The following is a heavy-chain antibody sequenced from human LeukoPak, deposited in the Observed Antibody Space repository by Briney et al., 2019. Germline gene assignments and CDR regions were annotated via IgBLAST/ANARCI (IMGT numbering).Heavy chain of an antibody. J-gene: IGHJ5*02. CDR3: ARASYDFWRPRNWFDP. D-gene: IGHD3-3*01. V-gene: IGHV4-31*03. CDR2: IYYSGST. CDR1: GGSISSGGYY. Sequence: KSSETLSLTCTVSGGSISSGGYYWSWIRQHPGKGLEWIGYIYYSGSTYYNPSLKSRVTISVDTSKNQFSLKLSSVTAADTAVYYCARASYDFWRPRNWFDPWGQGTLVTVSS.